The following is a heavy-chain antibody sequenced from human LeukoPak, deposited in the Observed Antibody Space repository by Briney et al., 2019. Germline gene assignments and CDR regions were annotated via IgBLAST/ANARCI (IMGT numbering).Heavy chain of an antibody. D-gene: IGHD2-15*01. V-gene: IGHV3-13*01. CDR1: GFTFTTYD. J-gene: IGHJ6*03. Sequence: GGSLRLSCAASGFTFTTYDMHWVRQASGKGLEWVSAIGTTGDTYYPGSVKGRFTISRENAKNSLYLQMNSLRAGDTAVYYCARDRGGGHMDVWGKGTTVTISS. CDR2: IGTTGDT. CDR3: ARDRGGGHMDV.